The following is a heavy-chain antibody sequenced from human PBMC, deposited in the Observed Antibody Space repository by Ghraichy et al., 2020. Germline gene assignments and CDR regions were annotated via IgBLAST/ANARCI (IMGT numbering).Heavy chain of an antibody. V-gene: IGHV3-23*01. CDR1: GFTFSTYG. J-gene: IGHJ4*02. CDR2: ISGSGGSI. CDR3: ARDPGYCSGGRCYLEQFDY. D-gene: IGHD2-15*01. Sequence: GGSLRLSCAASGFTFSTYGMSWVRQAPGKGLEWVSAISGSGGSIYYADSVKGRFTISRDNSKNTVYLQMNSLRAEDTAVYYCARDPGYCSGGRCYLEQFDYWGQGTLVTVSS.